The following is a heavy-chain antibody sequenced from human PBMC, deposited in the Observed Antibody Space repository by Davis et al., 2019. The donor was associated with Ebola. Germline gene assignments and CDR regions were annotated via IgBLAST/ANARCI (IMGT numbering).Heavy chain of an antibody. CDR1: GGTFSSYA. CDR3: ARDKYVSSYYYGMDV. Sequence: AASVKVSCKASGGTFSSYAISWVRQAPGQGLEWMGRIIPILGIANYAQKFQGRVTITADKSTSTAYMELSSLRSEDTAVYYCARDKYVSSYYYGMDVWGQGTTVTVSS. J-gene: IGHJ6*02. D-gene: IGHD3-16*02. V-gene: IGHV1-69*04. CDR2: IIPILGIA.